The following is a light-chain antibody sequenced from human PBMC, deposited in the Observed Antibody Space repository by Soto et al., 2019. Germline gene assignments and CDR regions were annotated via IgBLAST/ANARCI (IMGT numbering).Light chain of an antibody. Sequence: EIVLTQSPGTLSLSPGERATLSCRASQSVSSTYVAWYQQKPGQAPRLIIYGASSRATGIPDRFSGSGSGTDFTLSISSLEPEDVAVYYCQQYDSSLYTFGQGTKLEIK. CDR3: QQYDSSLYT. J-gene: IGKJ2*01. CDR2: GAS. V-gene: IGKV3-20*01. CDR1: QSVSSTY.